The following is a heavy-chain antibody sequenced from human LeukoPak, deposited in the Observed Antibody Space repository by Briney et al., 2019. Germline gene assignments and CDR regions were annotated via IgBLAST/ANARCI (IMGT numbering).Heavy chain of an antibody. D-gene: IGHD6-6*01. CDR2: ISGSGSTT. CDR3: AKSQASKAARNGAFDY. J-gene: IGHJ4*02. V-gene: IGHV3-23*01. CDR1: GFTFSSYI. Sequence: PGGSLRLSCAASGFTFSSYIVTWVRQAPGKGLEWVSSISGSGSTTYFADSVKGRFTISRDNSKNTLYLQMNSLRAEDTAVYYCAKSQASKAARNGAFDYWGQGTLVTVSS.